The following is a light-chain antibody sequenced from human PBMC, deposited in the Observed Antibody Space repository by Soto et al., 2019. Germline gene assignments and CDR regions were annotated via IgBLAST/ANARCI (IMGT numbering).Light chain of an antibody. V-gene: IGLV4-60*02. CDR2: LEGTGTY. CDR3: ETWDSNSWV. Sequence: QPVLTQSSSASASLGSSVKLTCTLSSGHSSYIIAWHQQQPGKAPRYLMNLEGTGTYNKGSGVPDRFSGSGSGADRYLTISNLQFEDEADYYCETWDSNSWVFGGGTKLTVL. CDR1: SGHSSYI. J-gene: IGLJ3*02.